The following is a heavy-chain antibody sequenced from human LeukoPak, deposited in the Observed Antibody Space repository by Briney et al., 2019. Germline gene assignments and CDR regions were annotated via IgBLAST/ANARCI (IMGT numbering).Heavy chain of an antibody. J-gene: IGHJ3*02. CDR3: ARAETRLEDAFDI. Sequence: GGSLRLSCAASGFTFSNYNMKWVRQAPGKGLEWVSFISSSSGTIYYADSVKGRFTISRDNAKNSLYLQMNSLRAEDTAVYYCARAETRLEDAFDIWGQGTMVTVSS. D-gene: IGHD6-19*01. CDR1: GFTFSNYN. V-gene: IGHV3-48*04. CDR2: ISSSSGTI.